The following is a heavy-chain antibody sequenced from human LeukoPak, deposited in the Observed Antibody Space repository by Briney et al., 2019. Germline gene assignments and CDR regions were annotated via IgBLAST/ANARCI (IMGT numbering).Heavy chain of an antibody. CDR1: GFTFSSYG. CDR3: ARDKVLQWNWSDP. J-gene: IGHJ5*02. CDR2: IWYDGSSK. D-gene: IGHD4-11*01. Sequence: GGSLRLSCAASGFTFSSYGMHWVRQAPGKGLEWVAVIWYDGSSKYYADSVKGRFTISRDNPKNTLYLQMNSLRAEDTAVYYCARDKVLQWNWSDPWGQGTLVTVSS. V-gene: IGHV3-33*01.